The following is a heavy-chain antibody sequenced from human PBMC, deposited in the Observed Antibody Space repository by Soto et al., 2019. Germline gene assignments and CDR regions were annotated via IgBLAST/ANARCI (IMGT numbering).Heavy chain of an antibody. D-gene: IGHD2-21*01. V-gene: IGHV4-39*01. CDR3: AKPSKYCGSKCYSPAHDAFDI. Sequence: SETLSLTCAVSGASISTANYYWGWIRQPPGKGLQWIGSFFYSGTTHYNPSLKSRVTIAVDTSKNQFSLKLSSVTAADTAIYYCAKPSKYCGSKCYSPAHDAFDIWGRGTTVT. CDR2: FFYSGTT. CDR1: GASISTANYY. J-gene: IGHJ3*02.